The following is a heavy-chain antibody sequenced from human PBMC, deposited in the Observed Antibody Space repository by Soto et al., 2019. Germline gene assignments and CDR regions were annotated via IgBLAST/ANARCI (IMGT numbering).Heavy chain of an antibody. Sequence: PSETLSLTCTVSGGSISGYYWSWIRQPPGKGLEWIGYMYNTGSTVYNPSFKSRVTISVDTSKNQFSLKLNSVTAADTAVYYCARDLWGYCCTDRYPLDVWGQGTTVTVSS. V-gene: IGHV4-59*01. J-gene: IGHJ6*02. D-gene: IGHD2-21*02. CDR2: MYNTGST. CDR1: GGSISGYY. CDR3: ARDLWGYCCTDRYPLDV.